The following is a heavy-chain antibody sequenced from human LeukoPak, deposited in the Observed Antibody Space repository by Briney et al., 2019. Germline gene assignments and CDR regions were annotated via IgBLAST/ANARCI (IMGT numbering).Heavy chain of an antibody. D-gene: IGHD2-15*01. CDR2: INPNSGGT. CDR3: ARTSPSYCSGGSCYSSSGWFDP. J-gene: IGHJ5*02. Sequence: ASVKVSCKASGYTFTGYDMHWVRQSPGQGLEWMGWINPNSGGTNYARKFQGRVTMTRDTSISTAYMELSRLRSDDTAVYYCARTSPSYCSGGSCYSSSGWFDPWGQGTLVTVSS. CDR1: GYTFTGYD. V-gene: IGHV1-2*02.